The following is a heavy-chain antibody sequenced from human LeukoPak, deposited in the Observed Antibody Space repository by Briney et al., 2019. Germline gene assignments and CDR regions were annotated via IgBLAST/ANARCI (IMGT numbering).Heavy chain of an antibody. CDR1: GYTFTSYG. J-gene: IGHJ4*02. CDR3: ARDHAYDSSAPRSFDY. D-gene: IGHD3-22*01. Sequence: ASVKVSCKASGYTFTSYGISWVRQAPGQGLEWMGGISAYNGNTNYAQKLQGRVTITTDTSTSTAYMELRSLRSDDTAVYYCARDHAYDSSAPRSFDYWGQGTLVTVSS. V-gene: IGHV1-18*01. CDR2: ISAYNGNT.